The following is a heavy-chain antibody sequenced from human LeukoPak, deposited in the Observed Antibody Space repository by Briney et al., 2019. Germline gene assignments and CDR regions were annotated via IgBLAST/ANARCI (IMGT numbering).Heavy chain of an antibody. CDR3: ARGGNYLFDY. Sequence: GSLRLSCAASGFILSDAWMHWVRQPPGKGLEWIGETHHNGQTNYNPSLKSRVTISVDKSKNQFSLELNSVTAADTAVYYCARGGNYLFDYWGQGTLVTVSS. J-gene: IGHJ4*02. D-gene: IGHD1-26*01. CDR1: GFILSDAW. V-gene: IGHV4-4*02. CDR2: THHNGQT.